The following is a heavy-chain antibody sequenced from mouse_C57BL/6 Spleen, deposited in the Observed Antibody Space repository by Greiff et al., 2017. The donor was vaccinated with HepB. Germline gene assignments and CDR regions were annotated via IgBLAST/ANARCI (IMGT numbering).Heavy chain of an antibody. CDR2: IYPGDGDT. J-gene: IGHJ2*01. V-gene: IGHV1-80*01. CDR3: ARSGDGYYEDY. Sequence: VQLQQSGAELVKPGASVKISCKASGYAFSSYWMNWVKQRPGKGLEWIGQIYPGDGDTNYNGKFKGKATLTADKSSSTAYMQLSSLTYEDSAVYFCARSGDGYYEDYWGQGTTLTVSS. CDR1: GYAFSSYW. D-gene: IGHD2-3*01.